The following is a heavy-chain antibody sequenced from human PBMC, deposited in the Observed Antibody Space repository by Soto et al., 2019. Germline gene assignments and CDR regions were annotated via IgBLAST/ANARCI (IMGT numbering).Heavy chain of an antibody. D-gene: IGHD6-6*01. V-gene: IGHV5-51*01. CDR3: AREGLSSSSSFDY. CDR2: IYPDDSDA. CDR1: GYSFNDYW. J-gene: IGHJ4*02. Sequence: GESLKISCKGSGYSFNDYWIGWVRHTPGNGLEWMGIIYPDDSDAKYSPSFQGQVTMSADKSISTAYLQWTSLKASDTAMYYCAREGLSSSSSFDYWGQGTLVTVSS.